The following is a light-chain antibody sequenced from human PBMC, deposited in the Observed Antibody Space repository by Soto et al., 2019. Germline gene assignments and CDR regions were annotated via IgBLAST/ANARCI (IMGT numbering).Light chain of an antibody. CDR3: VTWDSNTRV. Sequence: QSVLTQSSSASASLGSSVKLTCTLSSGHSSYIIAWHQQQPGKAPRYLMKLEGSGSYTKGSGVPDRFSGSSSGADRYLTISHLQFEDEADYYCVTWDSNTRVFGGGTKLTVL. CDR2: LEGSGSY. J-gene: IGLJ3*02. CDR1: SGHSSYI. V-gene: IGLV4-60*02.